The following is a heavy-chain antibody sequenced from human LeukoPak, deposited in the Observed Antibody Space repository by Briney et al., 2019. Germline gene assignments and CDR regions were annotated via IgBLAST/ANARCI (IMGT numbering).Heavy chain of an antibody. Sequence: SETLSLTCTVSGGSISSSSYYWGWIRQPPGKGLEWIGEINHSGSTNYNPSLKSRVTISVDTSKNQFSLKLSSVTAADTAVYYCARAWPYYFDYWGQGTLVTVSS. J-gene: IGHJ4*02. CDR1: GGSISSSSYY. D-gene: IGHD5-24*01. CDR3: ARAWPYYFDY. V-gene: IGHV4-39*07. CDR2: INHSGST.